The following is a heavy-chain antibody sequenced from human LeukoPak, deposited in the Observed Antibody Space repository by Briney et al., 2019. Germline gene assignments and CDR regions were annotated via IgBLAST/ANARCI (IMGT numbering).Heavy chain of an antibody. D-gene: IGHD5-24*01. CDR3: TRVGYIDEGIDY. CDR2: IKQDGSKK. J-gene: IGHJ4*02. V-gene: IGHV3-7*04. CDR1: GFPFSSYW. Sequence: GGSLRLSCVASGFPFSSYWMTWVRQAPGKGLEWVANIKQDGSKKSYMDSVKGRFTISRDNAKNSLYLQMNSLRAEDTAIYYCTRVGYIDEGIDYWGQGTLVTVSS.